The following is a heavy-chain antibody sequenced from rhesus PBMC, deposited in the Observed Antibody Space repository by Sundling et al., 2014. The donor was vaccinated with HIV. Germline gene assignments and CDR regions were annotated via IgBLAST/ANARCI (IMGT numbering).Heavy chain of an antibody. CDR1: GFTFSSYA. Sequence: ELQLVESGGDLVQPGGSLRLSCAASGFTFSSYAMSWVRQAPGKGLEWVSSISRASNYIYYADSVRGRFTISRDNAKNSLSLQMNSLRAEDTAVYYCTREDYGNNLDYWGQGVLVTVSS. CDR2: ISRASNYI. V-gene: IGHV3-136*01. D-gene: IGHD4-35*01. J-gene: IGHJ4*01. CDR3: TREDYGNNLDY.